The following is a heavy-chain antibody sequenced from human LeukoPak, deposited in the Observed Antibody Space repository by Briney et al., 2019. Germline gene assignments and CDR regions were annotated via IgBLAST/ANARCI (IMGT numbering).Heavy chain of an antibody. CDR2: IYYSGST. CDR1: GGSISSSSYY. CDR3: ASDSSGYYDPYAFDI. J-gene: IGHJ3*02. V-gene: IGHV4-39*01. Sequence: SETLSLPCTVSGGSISSSSYYWGWIRPPPGKGLEGIGSIYYSGSTYYNPSLKSRVTISVDTSKNQFSLKLSPVTAADTAVYYCASDSSGYYDPYAFDIWGQGTMVTVSS. D-gene: IGHD3-22*01.